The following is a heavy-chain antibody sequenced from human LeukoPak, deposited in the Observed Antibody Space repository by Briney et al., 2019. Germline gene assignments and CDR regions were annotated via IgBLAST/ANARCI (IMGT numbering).Heavy chain of an antibody. V-gene: IGHV3-7*04. Sequence: GGSLRLSCAAAGLSFSDWMNWVRQAPGKGLEWVANINPDGSQESYVDSVKGRFTISRDNAKNSLYLQMNSLRAEDTAVYYCARGGITMIVVVDHAFDIWGQGTMVTVSS. CDR3: ARGGITMIVVVDHAFDI. D-gene: IGHD3-22*01. CDR2: INPDGSQE. CDR1: GLSFSDW. J-gene: IGHJ3*02.